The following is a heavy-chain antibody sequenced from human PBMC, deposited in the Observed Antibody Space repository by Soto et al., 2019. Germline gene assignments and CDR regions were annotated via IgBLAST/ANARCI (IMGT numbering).Heavy chain of an antibody. CDR1: SGSISDYY. J-gene: IGHJ4*02. Sequence: SETLSLTCTVSSGSISDYYWTWIRQPPGKQLEWIGHTSYTGSTNYNPSLKSRVTISVDTSKNQLSLRLTSVTAADTAVYYCATTRTTLTLFDYWGQGTLVTVS. V-gene: IGHV4-59*01. CDR2: TSYTGST. D-gene: IGHD4-4*01. CDR3: ATTRTTLTLFDY.